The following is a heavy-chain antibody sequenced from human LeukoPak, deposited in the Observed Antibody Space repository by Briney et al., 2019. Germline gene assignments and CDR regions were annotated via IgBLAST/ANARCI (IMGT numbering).Heavy chain of an antibody. D-gene: IGHD4-17*01. CDR3: ARTTQGDFDY. Sequence: PSETLSLTCIVSAYSISNGYYWAWIRQPPGKGLEWIGSIHYSGSTYYNPSLKSRVTISVDTSKNQFSLKLSSVTAADTAVYYCARTTQGDFDYRGQGTLVTVSS. CDR1: AYSISNGYY. J-gene: IGHJ4*02. CDR2: IHYSGST. V-gene: IGHV4-38-2*02.